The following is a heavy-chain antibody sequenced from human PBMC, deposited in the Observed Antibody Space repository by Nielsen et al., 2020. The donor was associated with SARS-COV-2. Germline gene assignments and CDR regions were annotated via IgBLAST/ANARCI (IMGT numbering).Heavy chain of an antibody. J-gene: IGHJ6*02. D-gene: IGHD3-10*01. V-gene: IGHV3-9*01. CDR2: ISWNSGKI. CDR1: GFTFDDYA. CDR3: ARDPYYGSGTYRFYGMDL. Sequence: GGSLRLSCAASGFTFDDYAMHWVRQTPGKGLEWVSVISWNSGKIDYAESVRGRFTISRDNAKNSLYLQMDSLRAEDTALYYCARDPYYGSGTYRFYGMDLWGQGTTVTVSS.